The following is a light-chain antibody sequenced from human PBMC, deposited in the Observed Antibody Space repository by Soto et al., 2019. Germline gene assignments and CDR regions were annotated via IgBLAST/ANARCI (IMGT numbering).Light chain of an antibody. CDR3: LQYNNWPGYT. CDR2: GAS. Sequence: ETVMTQSPATLSVSPGERAILSCRASQSVSSNLAWYQQKPGQAPRLLIYGASTRATGIPARFSGSGSGTEFTLTISSLQSEDFAVYSCLQYNNWPGYTFGQGTKLEIK. V-gene: IGKV3-15*01. J-gene: IGKJ2*01. CDR1: QSVSSN.